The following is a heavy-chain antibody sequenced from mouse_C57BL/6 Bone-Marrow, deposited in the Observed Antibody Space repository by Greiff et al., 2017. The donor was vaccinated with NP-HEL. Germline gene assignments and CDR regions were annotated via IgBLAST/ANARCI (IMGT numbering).Heavy chain of an antibody. V-gene: IGHV1-54*01. J-gene: IGHJ3*01. D-gene: IGHD1-1*02. CDR3: ARERWGFAY. Sequence: QVQLKESGAELVRPGTSVKVSCKASGYAFTNYLIEWVKQRPGQGLEWIGVINPGSGGTNYNEKFKGKATLTADKSSSTAYKQLSSLTSEDSAVYFCARERWGFAYWGQGTLVTVSA. CDR1: GYAFTNYL. CDR2: INPGSGGT.